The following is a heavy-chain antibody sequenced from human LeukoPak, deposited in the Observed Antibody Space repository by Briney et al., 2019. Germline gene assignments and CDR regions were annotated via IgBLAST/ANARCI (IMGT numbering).Heavy chain of an antibody. D-gene: IGHD1-26*01. J-gene: IGHJ4*02. Sequence: GGSLRLSCAASGFTVSSNCMSWVRQAPGKGLEWVSVIYSGGSTYYADSVKGRFTISRDNSKNTLYLQMNSLRAEDTAVYYCARVADAWELHDSIFDYWGQGTPVTVSS. V-gene: IGHV3-53*01. CDR1: GFTVSSNC. CDR3: ARVADAWELHDSIFDY. CDR2: IYSGGST.